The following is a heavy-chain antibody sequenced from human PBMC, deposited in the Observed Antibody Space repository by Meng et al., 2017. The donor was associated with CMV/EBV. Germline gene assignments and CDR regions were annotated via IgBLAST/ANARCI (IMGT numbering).Heavy chain of an antibody. Sequence: GESLKISCAASGFTFSSYGMHWVRQAPGKGLEWVAFIRYDGSNKYYADSVKGRFTISRDNSKNTLYPQMNSLRAEDTAVYYCAKDHKSCSSTSCYFLWGQGTLVTVSS. J-gene: IGHJ1*01. CDR3: AKDHKSCSSTSCYFL. CDR1: GFTFSSYG. V-gene: IGHV3-30*02. D-gene: IGHD2-2*01. CDR2: IRYDGSNK.